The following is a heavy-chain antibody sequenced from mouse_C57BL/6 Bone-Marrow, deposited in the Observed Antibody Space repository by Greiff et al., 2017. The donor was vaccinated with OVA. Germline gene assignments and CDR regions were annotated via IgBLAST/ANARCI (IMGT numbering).Heavy chain of an antibody. Sequence: QVQLQQSGAELVRPGTSVKVSCKASGYAFTTYLIEWVKQRPGQGLEWIGVINPGSGGTNYNEKFKGKATLTADKSSSTAYMQLSSLTSEDSAVYFCARGDYVVLYAMDYWGQGTSVTVSS. CDR2: INPGSGGT. V-gene: IGHV1-54*01. J-gene: IGHJ4*01. D-gene: IGHD2-4*01. CDR1: GYAFTTYL. CDR3: ARGDYVVLYAMDY.